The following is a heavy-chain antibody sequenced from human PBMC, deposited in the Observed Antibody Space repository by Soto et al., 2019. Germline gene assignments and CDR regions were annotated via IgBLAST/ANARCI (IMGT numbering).Heavy chain of an antibody. CDR3: ARWQVVAAQH. Sequence: QLQLQESGSGLVKPSQTLSLTCAFSGGSISSGGYSWSWIRQPPGKGLEWIGYIYHSGSTYYNPSLKSRGNISVDRSKNQVSLKLSSVTAADTAVYYCARWQVVAAQHWGQGTLVTVSS. J-gene: IGHJ4*02. CDR1: GGSISSGGYS. CDR2: IYHSGST. D-gene: IGHD2-15*01. V-gene: IGHV4-30-2*01.